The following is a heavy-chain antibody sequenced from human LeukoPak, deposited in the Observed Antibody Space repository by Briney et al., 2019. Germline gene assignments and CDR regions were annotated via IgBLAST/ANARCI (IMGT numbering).Heavy chain of an antibody. D-gene: IGHD6-13*01. Sequence: ASVKVSCKASGYTFTSYGISWVRQAPGQGLEWMGWISAYNGNTNYAQKLQGRVTMTTDTSTSTAYMELRSLRFDDTAVYYCARATRAGPTYYYYGMDVWGQGTTVTVSS. CDR1: GYTFTSYG. V-gene: IGHV1-18*01. J-gene: IGHJ6*02. CDR3: ARATRAGPTYYYYGMDV. CDR2: ISAYNGNT.